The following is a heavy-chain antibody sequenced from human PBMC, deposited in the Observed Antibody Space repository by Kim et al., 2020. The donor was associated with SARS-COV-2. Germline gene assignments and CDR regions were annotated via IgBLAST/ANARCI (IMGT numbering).Heavy chain of an antibody. CDR2: IYYSGST. CDR3: AREERYYDSSGYYYGGGWFDP. D-gene: IGHD3-22*01. J-gene: IGHJ5*02. CDR1: GGSISSYY. V-gene: IGHV4-59*01. Sequence: SETLSLTCTVSGGSISSYYWSWIQQPPGKGLEWIGYIYYSGSTNYNPSLKSRVTISVDTSKNQFSLKLSSVTAADTAVYYCAREERYYDSSGYYYGGGWFDPWGQGTLVTVSS.